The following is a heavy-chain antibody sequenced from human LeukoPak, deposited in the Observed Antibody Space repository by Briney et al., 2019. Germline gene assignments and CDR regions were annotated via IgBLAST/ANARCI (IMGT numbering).Heavy chain of an antibody. CDR3: AHRLLYGQQLVDWFDP. CDR2: IYWNDDK. V-gene: IGHV2-5*01. J-gene: IGHJ5*02. Sequence: SGPTLVKPTQTLTLTCTFSGFSLSTSGVGVGWIRQPPGKALEWLALIYWNDDKRYSPSLKSRLTITKDTSKNQVVLTMTNMDPVDTATYYCAHRLLYGQQLVDWFDPWGQGTLVTVSS. D-gene: IGHD6-13*01. CDR1: GFSLSTSGVG.